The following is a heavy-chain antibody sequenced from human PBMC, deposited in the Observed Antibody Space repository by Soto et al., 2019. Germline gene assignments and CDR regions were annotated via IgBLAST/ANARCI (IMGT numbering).Heavy chain of an antibody. CDR2: ISYDGGNK. D-gene: IGHD2-15*01. CDR3: ARGDREDNAVVIGVRPGEYGVDV. Sequence: QVQMVESGGGVVQPGRSLRLSCAASGFTFRNYAMHWVRQAPGKGLECVAVISYDGGNKFYRDYVKGRFTISRDNSKNTLYLQITSLRYEDTAVYYCARGDREDNAVVIGVRPGEYGVDVWGQGTTVTVSS. J-gene: IGHJ6*02. V-gene: IGHV3-30-3*01. CDR1: GFTFRNYA.